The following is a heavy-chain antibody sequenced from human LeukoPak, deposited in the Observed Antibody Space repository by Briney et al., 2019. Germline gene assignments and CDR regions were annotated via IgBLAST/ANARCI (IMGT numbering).Heavy chain of an antibody. Sequence: GGSLRLSCAASGFTFSSYWMHWVPQAPGKGREWVSSISSSSSYIYYADSVKGRFTISRDNAKNSLYLQMNSLRAEDTAMYYCARGSPPAGFDYWGQGTLVTVSS. J-gene: IGHJ4*02. CDR1: GFTFSSYW. V-gene: IGHV3-21*01. CDR2: ISSSSSYI. CDR3: ARGSPPAGFDY. D-gene: IGHD6-25*01.